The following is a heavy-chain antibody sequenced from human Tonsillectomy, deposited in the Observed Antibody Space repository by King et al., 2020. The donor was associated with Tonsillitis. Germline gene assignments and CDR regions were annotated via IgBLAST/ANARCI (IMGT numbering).Heavy chain of an antibody. CDR1: GGTFSSYA. J-gene: IGHJ4*02. V-gene: IGHV1-69*01. D-gene: IGHD3-22*01. CDR2: IIPIFGTA. Sequence: VQLVESGAEVKKPGSSVKVSCRASGGTFSSYAISWVRQAPGQGLEWVGGIIPIFGTANYAQKLQGRVTITADESTSTAYMELSSLRSEDTAVYYCARGWWDYYDSGGYLLDYWGQGTLVTVSS. CDR3: ARGWWDYYDSGGYLLDY.